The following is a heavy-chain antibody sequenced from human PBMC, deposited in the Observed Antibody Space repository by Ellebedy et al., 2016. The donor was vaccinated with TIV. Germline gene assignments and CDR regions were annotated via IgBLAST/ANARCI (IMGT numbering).Heavy chain of an antibody. CDR1: RFTFSSYW. V-gene: IGHV3-7*01. CDR2: IEQDGSKK. Sequence: GGSLRLSCAASRFTFSSYWITWVRQAPGKGLEWVAIIEQDGSKKYYVDSVKGRFTISRDNAQNSLYLQMNSLRAEDTAVYYCARVGYNGRDFDYWGQGTLVTVSS. J-gene: IGHJ4*02. D-gene: IGHD5-18*01. CDR3: ARVGYNGRDFDY.